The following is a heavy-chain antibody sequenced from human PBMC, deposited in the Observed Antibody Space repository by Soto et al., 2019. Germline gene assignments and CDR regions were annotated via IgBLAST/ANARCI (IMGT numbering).Heavy chain of an antibody. J-gene: IGHJ4*02. D-gene: IGHD2-15*01. Sequence: GGSLRLSCAASGFAFSSYSMNWVRQAPGKGLEWVSYISSGSSTIYYADSVKGRFTISRDNAKNSLYLQMNSLRDEDTAVYYCARGGYCSGGGCYPLYYFDYWGPGTLVTV. CDR1: GFAFSSYS. CDR2: ISSGSSTI. CDR3: ARGGYCSGGGCYPLYYFDY. V-gene: IGHV3-48*02.